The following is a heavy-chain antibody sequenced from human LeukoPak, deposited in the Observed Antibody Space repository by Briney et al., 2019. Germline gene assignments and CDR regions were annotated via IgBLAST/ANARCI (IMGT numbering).Heavy chain of an antibody. CDR1: VFTFRRYW. CDR3: ARAAELRYFDWLTPRPWFDP. J-gene: IGHJ5*02. CDR2: INSDGSST. D-gene: IGHD3-9*01. V-gene: IGHV3-74*01. Sequence: GGSLRLSCAASVFTFRRYWMHWVRQAPGKGLVWVSRINSDGSSTSYADSVKGRFTISRDNAKNTLYLQMNSLRAEDTAVYYCARAAELRYFDWLTPRPWFDPWGQGTMVTVSS.